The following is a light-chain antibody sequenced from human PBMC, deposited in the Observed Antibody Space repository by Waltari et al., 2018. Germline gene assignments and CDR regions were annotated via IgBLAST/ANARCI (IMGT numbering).Light chain of an antibody. V-gene: IGKV2-30*02. CDR2: KVS. CDR1: HSLVHSDGNTY. J-gene: IGKJ1*01. CDR3: MQGTHWPRT. Sequence: DVVMTQSPLSLPVTLGQPASIPCSSSHSLVHSDGNTYLNWFQQRPGQSPRRLIYKVSRRESGVPDRFSGSGSGTDFTLKISRVEAEDVGFYYCMQGTHWPRTFGQGSKVEIK.